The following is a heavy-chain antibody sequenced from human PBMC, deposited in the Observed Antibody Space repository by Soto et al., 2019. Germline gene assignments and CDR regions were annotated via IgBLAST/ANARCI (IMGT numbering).Heavy chain of an antibody. J-gene: IGHJ6*02. Sequence: QVQLQESGPGLVKPSQTLSLTCTVSGGSISSGGYYWSWIRQHPGKGLEWIGYIYYSGSTYYNPSLKSGVTISVDTSKNQFSLKLSAVTAADTAVYYCARDQISGYDSGYGMDVWGQGTTVTVSS. CDR2: IYYSGST. V-gene: IGHV4-31*03. D-gene: IGHD5-12*01. CDR3: ARDQISGYDSGYGMDV. CDR1: GGSISSGGYY.